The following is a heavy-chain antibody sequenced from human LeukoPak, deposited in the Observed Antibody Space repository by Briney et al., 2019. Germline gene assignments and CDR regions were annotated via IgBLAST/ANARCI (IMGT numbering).Heavy chain of an antibody. CDR3: ARGHYYGSGSYYRLDY. Sequence: SETLSLTCAVYGGSFSGYYWSWIRQPPGKGLEWIGEINHSGSTNYNPSLKSRVTISVDTSKNQFSLKLSSVTAADTAVYYGARGHYYGSGSYYRLDYWGQGTLVTVSS. CDR2: INHSGST. D-gene: IGHD3-10*01. V-gene: IGHV4-34*01. CDR1: GGSFSGYY. J-gene: IGHJ4*02.